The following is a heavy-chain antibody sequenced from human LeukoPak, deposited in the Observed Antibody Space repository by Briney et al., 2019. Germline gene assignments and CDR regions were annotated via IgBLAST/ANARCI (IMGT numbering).Heavy chain of an antibody. Sequence: GGSLRLSCAASGFTFDDYAMHWVRQAPGKGLEWVSFISGDGDSTYYADSVKGRFTISRDNSKNSLYLQMNSLSTEDTALFYCAKDKYSYGYNFDYWGQGTLVTVSS. V-gene: IGHV3-43*02. J-gene: IGHJ4*02. CDR3: AKDKYSYGYNFDY. CDR2: ISGDGDST. CDR1: GFTFDDYA. D-gene: IGHD5-18*01.